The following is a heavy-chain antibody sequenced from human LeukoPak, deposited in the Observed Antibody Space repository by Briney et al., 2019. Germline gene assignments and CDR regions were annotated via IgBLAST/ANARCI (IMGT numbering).Heavy chain of an antibody. CDR1: GFTFSSYA. CDR3: AKGYSSSDYYYYMDV. D-gene: IGHD6-6*01. J-gene: IGHJ6*03. CDR2: ISGSGGST. Sequence: GGSLRLSCAASGFTFSSYAMSWVRQAPGKGLEWVSAISGSGGSTYYADSVKGRFTISRDSSKNTLYLQMNSLRAEDTAVYYCAKGYSSSDYYYYMDVWGKGTTVTVSS. V-gene: IGHV3-23*01.